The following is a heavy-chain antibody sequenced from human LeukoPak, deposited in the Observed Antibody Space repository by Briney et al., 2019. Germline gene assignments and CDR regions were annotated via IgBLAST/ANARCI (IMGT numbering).Heavy chain of an antibody. Sequence: SETLSLTGTVSGDSIISNIYWWDWVRLPPGKGLEWIGATFYTGRTFYSPSLKSRVTISVDTSKNQFSLDLSSATAADTAVYYCARRRHNFDFYDVWGQGPRVTVSS. CDR1: GDSIISNIYW. CDR3: ARRRHNFDFYDV. CDR2: TFYTGRT. V-gene: IGHV4-39*01. J-gene: IGHJ3*01. D-gene: IGHD3/OR15-3a*01.